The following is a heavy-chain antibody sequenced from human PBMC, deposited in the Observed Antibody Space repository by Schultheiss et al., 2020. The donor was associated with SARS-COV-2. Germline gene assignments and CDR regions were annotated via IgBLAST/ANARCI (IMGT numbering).Heavy chain of an antibody. J-gene: IGHJ4*02. CDR3: AKRGIIAAAGSVPYYFDY. CDR2: IWYDGSNK. CDR1: GFTFSSYG. D-gene: IGHD6-13*01. Sequence: GESLKISCAASGFTFSSYGMHWVRQAPGKGLEWVAVIWYDGSNKYYADSVKGRFTISRDNSKNTLYLQMNSLRAEDTAVYYCAKRGIIAAAGSVPYYFDYWGQGTLVTVAS. V-gene: IGHV3-33*06.